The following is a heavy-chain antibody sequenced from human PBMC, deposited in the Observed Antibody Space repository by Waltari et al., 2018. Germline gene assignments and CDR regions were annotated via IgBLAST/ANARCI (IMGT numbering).Heavy chain of an antibody. Sequence: QVPLVQSGAEVKKPGASVKVSCKASGYTFTSYYIHGVRQAPGQGLEWMGIINPSGGSTSYAQKFQGRVTMTRDTSTSTVYMELSSLRSEDTAVYYCATSGDRGDDAFDIWGQGTMVTVSS. CDR2: INPSGGST. CDR1: GYTFTSYY. J-gene: IGHJ3*02. CDR3: ATSGDRGDDAFDI. D-gene: IGHD7-27*01. V-gene: IGHV1-46*01.